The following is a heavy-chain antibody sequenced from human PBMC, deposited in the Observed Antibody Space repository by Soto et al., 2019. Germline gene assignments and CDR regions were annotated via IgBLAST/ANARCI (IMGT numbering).Heavy chain of an antibody. CDR3: AREGVLRYFDWPPDY. CDR1: GYTFTSYG. Sequence: GASVKVSCKASGYTFTSYGISWVRQAPGQGLEWMGWIGAYNGNTNYAQKLQGRVTMTTDTSTSTAYMELRSLRSDDTAVYYCAREGVLRYFDWPPDYWGQGTLVTVSS. V-gene: IGHV1-18*01. J-gene: IGHJ4*02. CDR2: IGAYNGNT. D-gene: IGHD3-9*01.